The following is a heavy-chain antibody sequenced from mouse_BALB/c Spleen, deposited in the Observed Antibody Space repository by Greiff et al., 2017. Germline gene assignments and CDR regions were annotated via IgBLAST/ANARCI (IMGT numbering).Heavy chain of an antibody. CDR1: GFAFSSYD. CDR2: ISSGGGST. Sequence: EVKVVESGGGLVKPGGSLKLSCAASGFAFSSYDMSWVRQTPEKRLEWVAYISSGGGSTYYPDTVKGRFTISRDNAKNTLYLQMSSLKSEDTAMYYCARHRGITTATWAYWGQGTLVTVSA. V-gene: IGHV5-12-1*01. CDR3: ARHRGITTATWAY. D-gene: IGHD1-2*01. J-gene: IGHJ3*01.